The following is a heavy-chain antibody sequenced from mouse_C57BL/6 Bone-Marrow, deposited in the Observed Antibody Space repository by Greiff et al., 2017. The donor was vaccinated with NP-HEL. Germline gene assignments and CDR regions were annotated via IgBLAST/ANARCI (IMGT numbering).Heavy chain of an antibody. CDR2: IYPRSGNT. Sequence: VQLQQSGAELARPGASVKLSCKASGYTFTSYGISWVKQRTGQGLEWIGEIYPRSGNTYYNEKFKGKATLTADKSSSTAYMELRSLTSEDSAVCFCARYRYYYGSSYDAMDYWGQGTSVTVTA. CDR1: GYTFTSYG. D-gene: IGHD1-1*01. J-gene: IGHJ4*01. V-gene: IGHV1-81*01. CDR3: ARYRYYYGSSYDAMDY.